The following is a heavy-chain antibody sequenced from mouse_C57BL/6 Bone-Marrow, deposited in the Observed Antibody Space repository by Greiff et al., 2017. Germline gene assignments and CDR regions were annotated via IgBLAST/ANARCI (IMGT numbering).Heavy chain of an antibody. Sequence: QVQLKESGTELVRPGASVKLSCKTSGYIFTSFWIHWVKQRCGQGLEWIGRIYPGTGSTYYNEKVKGKATVTADKSSSTASMQLSSLKSEDSAVFFCARADYDVTAMDYWGQGTSVTVSS. J-gene: IGHJ4*01. CDR3: ARADYDVTAMDY. CDR1: GYIFTSFW. CDR2: IYPGTGST. V-gene: IGHV1-76*01. D-gene: IGHD2-4*01.